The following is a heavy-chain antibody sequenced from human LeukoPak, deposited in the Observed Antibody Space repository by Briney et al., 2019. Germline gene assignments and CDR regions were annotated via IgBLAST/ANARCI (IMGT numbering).Heavy chain of an antibody. D-gene: IGHD3-16*01. J-gene: IGHJ4*02. CDR1: GGSINSGGFY. CDR3: ARGGSFLGNYVY. V-gene: IGHV4-31*03. CDR2: IYYSGST. Sequence: SETLSLTCTVSGGSINSGGFYWSWIRQHPGKDLEWIGYIYYSGSTFYNPSLKSRVAISLDKPKNQFSLNLRSVTAADTAVYYCARGGSFLGNYVYWGQGTLVTVSS.